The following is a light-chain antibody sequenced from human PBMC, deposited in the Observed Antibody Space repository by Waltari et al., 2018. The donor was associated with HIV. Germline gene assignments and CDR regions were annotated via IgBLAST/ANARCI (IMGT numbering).Light chain of an antibody. CDR2: NTF. Sequence: VLTQSPGTLSSSPGERATLSCRASHNITSRYLAWYQHRPGQAPRLLSYNTFVRDAGIPDRFSGSVSGADFTLTISRLEPEDSAVYHCQQYDGSPTFGLGTKLEIK. CDR1: HNITSRY. V-gene: IGKV3-20*01. J-gene: IGKJ2*01. CDR3: QQYDGSPT.